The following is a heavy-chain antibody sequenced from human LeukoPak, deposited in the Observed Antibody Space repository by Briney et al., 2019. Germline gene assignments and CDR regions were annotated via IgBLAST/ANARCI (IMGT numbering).Heavy chain of an antibody. CDR2: INHSGST. CDR1: GGSFSGYY. J-gene: IGHJ6*02. V-gene: IGHV4-34*01. Sequence: SETLSLTCAVYGGSFSGYYWSWIRQPPGKGLEWNGEINHSGSTNYNPSLKSRVTISVDTSKNQFSLKLSSVTAADTAVYYCARMYSSGWYVGIYYYGMDVWGQGTTVTVSS. CDR3: ARMYSSGWYVGIYYYGMDV. D-gene: IGHD6-19*01.